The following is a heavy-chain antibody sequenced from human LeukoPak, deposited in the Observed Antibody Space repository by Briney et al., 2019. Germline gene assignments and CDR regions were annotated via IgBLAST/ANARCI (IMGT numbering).Heavy chain of an antibody. CDR3: ARKNDFDI. V-gene: IGHV4-59*01. J-gene: IGHJ3*02. CDR2: IFYCGRT. CDR1: GGYISSDH. Sequence: SETLSLTCTVSGGYISSDHWNWIRQPPGKGLECFACIFYCGRTYYNPSLKTRLTVSVDMSKSQFSLSLPSVTAADTPVFYCARKNDFDIWGQGTLVTVSS. D-gene: IGHD2/OR15-2a*01.